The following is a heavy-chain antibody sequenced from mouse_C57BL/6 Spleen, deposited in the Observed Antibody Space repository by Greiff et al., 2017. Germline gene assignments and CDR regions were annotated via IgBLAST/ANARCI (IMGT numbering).Heavy chain of an antibody. V-gene: IGHV5-9-1*02. CDR2: ISSGGDYI. CDR1: GFTFSSYA. CDR3: TREGAGTGYFDY. D-gene: IGHD4-1*01. Sequence: EVQRVESGEGLVKPGGSLKLSCAASGFTFSSYAMSWVRQTPEKRLEWVAYISSGGDYIYYADTVKGRFTISRDNARNTLYLQMSSLKSEDTAMYYCTREGAGTGYFDYWGQGTTLTVSS. J-gene: IGHJ2*01.